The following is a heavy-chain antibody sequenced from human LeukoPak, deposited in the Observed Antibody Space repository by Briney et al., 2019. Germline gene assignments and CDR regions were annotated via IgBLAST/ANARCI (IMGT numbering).Heavy chain of an antibody. Sequence: SETLSLTCAVYGGSFSGYYWSWIRQPPGKGLEWIGEINHSGSTNYNPSLKSRVTISVDTSKNQFSLKLSSVTAADTAVYYCARGRITIFAGFDYWGQGTLVTGSS. CDR3: ARGRITIFAGFDY. CDR2: INHSGST. CDR1: GGSFSGYY. J-gene: IGHJ4*02. D-gene: IGHD3-3*01. V-gene: IGHV4-34*01.